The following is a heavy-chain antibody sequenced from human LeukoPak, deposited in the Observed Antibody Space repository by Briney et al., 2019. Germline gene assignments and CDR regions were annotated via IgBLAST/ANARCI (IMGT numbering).Heavy chain of an antibody. CDR2: ISSSVSSM. D-gene: IGHD5-18*01. CDR3: ARRGYSTYGMDV. CDR1: GFTLSDYY. J-gene: IGHJ6*02. Sequence: GGSLRLSCAASGFTLSDYYMSWIRQAPGKGREWVSYISSSVSSMLYADSGKGRFSISRDNGKNSLYLQMNSLRAEDTAVYYCARRGYSTYGMDVWGQGTTVTVSS. V-gene: IGHV3-11*01.